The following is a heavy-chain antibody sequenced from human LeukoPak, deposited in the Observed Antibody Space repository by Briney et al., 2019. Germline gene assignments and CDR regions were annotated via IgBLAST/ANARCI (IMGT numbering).Heavy chain of an antibody. J-gene: IGHJ3*02. D-gene: IGHD5-24*01. CDR3: ARGTERWQTIPLPDAFDI. CDR2: INHSGST. V-gene: IGHV4-34*01. CDR1: GGSFSGYY. Sequence: SETLSLTCAVYGGSFSGYYWSWIRQPPGKGLEWIGEINHSGSTNYNPSLKSRVTISVDTSKNQYSLKLSSVTAADTAVYYCARGTERWQTIPLPDAFDIWGQGTMVTVSS.